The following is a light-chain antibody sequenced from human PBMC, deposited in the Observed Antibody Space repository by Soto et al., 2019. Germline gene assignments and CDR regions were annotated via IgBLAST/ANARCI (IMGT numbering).Light chain of an antibody. Sequence: EIVLTQSPDTLSLSPGERATHSCRASQSVRSNYLAWYQQKPGQAPRFLIYDASSRATGIPDRFSGSGSGTDFTLTISRLEPEDFAVYYCQQYGSSPLTFGGGTKVDI. CDR1: QSVRSNY. V-gene: IGKV3-20*01. CDR2: DAS. J-gene: IGKJ4*01. CDR3: QQYGSSPLT.